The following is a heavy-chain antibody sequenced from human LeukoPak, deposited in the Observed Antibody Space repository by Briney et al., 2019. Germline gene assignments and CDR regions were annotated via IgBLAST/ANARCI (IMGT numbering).Heavy chain of an antibody. D-gene: IGHD6-13*01. J-gene: IGHJ4*02. Sequence: GGSLRLSCAASGFTFSSYEMNWVRQAPGKGLEWVSYISSSGSTIYYADSVKGRFTISRDNAKNSLYLQMNSLRAEDTAVYYCARASLSSSRYYRPEDLGYWGQGTLVTVSS. CDR2: ISSSGSTI. CDR3: ARASLSSSRYYRPEDLGY. CDR1: GFTFSSYE. V-gene: IGHV3-48*03.